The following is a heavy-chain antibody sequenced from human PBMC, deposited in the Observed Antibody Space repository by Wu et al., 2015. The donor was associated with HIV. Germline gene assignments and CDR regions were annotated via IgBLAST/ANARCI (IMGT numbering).Heavy chain of an antibody. CDR1: GYIFTDYG. CDR3: ARGHYYDTSSSPMY. D-gene: IGHD3-22*01. J-gene: IGHJ4*02. CDR2: ISAQNGNT. V-gene: IGHV1-18*01. Sequence: VQLVQSGGEVKKPGASVKVACKSSGYIFTDYGIHWVRQAPGEGLEWMGWISAQNGNTKYAEKFQGRVTMTTETSSNTAYVELRSLRADDTAVYFCARGHYYDTSSSPMYWGPGTRVIVSS.